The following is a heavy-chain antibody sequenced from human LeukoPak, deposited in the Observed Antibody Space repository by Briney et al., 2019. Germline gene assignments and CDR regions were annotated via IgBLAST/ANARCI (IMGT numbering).Heavy chain of an antibody. CDR1: GGSISSSSYY. J-gene: IGHJ1*01. CDR2: IYYSGST. Sequence: PSETLSLTCTVSGGSISSSSYYWGWIRQPPGKGLEWIGSIYYSGSTNYNPSLTSRVTMSVDTSKNQFSLKLSSVTAADTAVYYCAREDSSGWGYFQHWGQGTLVTVSS. D-gene: IGHD6-19*01. V-gene: IGHV4-39*07. CDR3: AREDSSGWGYFQH.